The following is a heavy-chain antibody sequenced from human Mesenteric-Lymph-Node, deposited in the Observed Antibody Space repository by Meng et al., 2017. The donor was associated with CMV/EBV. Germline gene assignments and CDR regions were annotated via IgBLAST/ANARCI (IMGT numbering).Heavy chain of an antibody. CDR3: AKEKGVNGMDV. CDR1: GFTFSSYS. V-gene: IGHV3-23*03. Sequence: GESLKISCAASGFTFSSYSMNWVRQAPGKGLEWVSVIYSGGSTYYADSVRGRFTISRDTSKNTLYLQMNSLRDEDTAIYYCAKEKGVNGMDVWGQGTTVTVSS. D-gene: IGHD3-3*01. CDR2: IYSGGST. J-gene: IGHJ6*02.